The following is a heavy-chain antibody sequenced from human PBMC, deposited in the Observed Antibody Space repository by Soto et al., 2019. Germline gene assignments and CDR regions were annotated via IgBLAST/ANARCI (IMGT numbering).Heavy chain of an antibody. CDR2: VTGRSSST. D-gene: IGHD2-2*01. Sequence: EVRLLESGGGLVQPGGSLRLSCVASGFTFSNYAMSWVRQAPGKGLEWVSVVTGRSSSTYYADSVEGRFIISRDNSRNTSFLQMNSLGAEDTAVYYCTKHLPSKKNQRRWADAFHIWGQGTILTVSS. CDR1: GFTFSNYA. J-gene: IGHJ3*02. CDR3: TKHLPSKKNQRRWADAFHI. V-gene: IGHV3-23*01.